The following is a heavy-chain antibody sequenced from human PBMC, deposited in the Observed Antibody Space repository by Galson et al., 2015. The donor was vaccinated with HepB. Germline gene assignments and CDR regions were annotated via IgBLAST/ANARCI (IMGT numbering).Heavy chain of an antibody. CDR1: GFTFSNYA. Sequence: SLRLSCAASGFTFSNYAMNWVRQAPGKGLEWVSTISGSGGSTNYADSVKGRFTISRDNSRDTLYLQMNSLRAEDTAIYYCATVSVTGNYYFDYWGQGTLVTVSS. CDR2: ISGSGGST. D-gene: IGHD3-9*01. CDR3: ATVSVTGNYYFDY. J-gene: IGHJ4*02. V-gene: IGHV3-23*01.